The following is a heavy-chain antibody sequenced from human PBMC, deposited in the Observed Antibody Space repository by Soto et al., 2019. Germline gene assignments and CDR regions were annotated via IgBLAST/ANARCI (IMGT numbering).Heavy chain of an antibody. V-gene: IGHV1-69*02. Sequence: QVQLVQSGAEVKKPGSSVKVSCKASGGTFSSYTISWVRQAPGQGLEWMGRIIPILGIANYAQKFQGRVTITADKSTSTAYMELSSLRSEDTAVYYCARNSKSSGYDWRLGFGDYYYYMDVCGKGTTVTVSS. CDR1: GGTFSSYT. CDR3: ARNSKSSGYDWRLGFGDYYYYMDV. D-gene: IGHD5-12*01. J-gene: IGHJ6*03. CDR2: IIPILGIA.